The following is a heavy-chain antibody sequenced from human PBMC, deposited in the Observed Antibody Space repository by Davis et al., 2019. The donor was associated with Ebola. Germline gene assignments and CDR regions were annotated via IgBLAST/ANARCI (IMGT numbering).Heavy chain of an antibody. CDR2: ISSRSSYI. CDR1: GFTFSSYN. Sequence: PGGSLRLSCAASGFTFSSYNMNWVRQAPGKGLEWVSSISSRSSYIYYADSVKGRFTISRDNAKNSLYLQMNSLRAEDTAVYYLAAGSPHSDYWGQGTLVTVSS. D-gene: IGHD6-13*01. V-gene: IGHV3-21*01. CDR3: AAGSPHSDY. J-gene: IGHJ4*02.